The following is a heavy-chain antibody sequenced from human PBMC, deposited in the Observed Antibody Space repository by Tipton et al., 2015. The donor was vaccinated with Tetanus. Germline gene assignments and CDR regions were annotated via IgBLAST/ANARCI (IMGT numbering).Heavy chain of an antibody. CDR1: GFTFSSQW. Sequence: SLRLSCAASGFTFSSQWMSWVRQAPGKGLEWVANIKQDGTDYRYVDSEKGRFTISRDNAKNSLYLQMNSLSADDTAVYYCGKQNGGRWVVDHWGQGTLVTVSS. CDR3: GKQNGGRWVVDH. CDR2: IKQDGTDY. J-gene: IGHJ4*02. V-gene: IGHV3-7*03. D-gene: IGHD4-23*01.